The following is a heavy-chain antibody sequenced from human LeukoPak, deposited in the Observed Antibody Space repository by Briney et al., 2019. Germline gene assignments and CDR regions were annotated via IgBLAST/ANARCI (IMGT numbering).Heavy chain of an antibody. CDR1: GFNFSTYE. V-gene: IGHV3-48*03. D-gene: IGHD4-17*01. Sequence: PGGSLRLSCAAPGFNFSTYEMNWVRQAPGKGLEWISYISISGTTTYYADSVKGRFSISRDNAKSSLYLQMNNLRADDSGFYFCARDRVSRLTTVITQPTFDYWGQGALVTVSS. CDR2: ISISGTTT. CDR3: ARDRVSRLTTVITQPTFDY. J-gene: IGHJ4*02.